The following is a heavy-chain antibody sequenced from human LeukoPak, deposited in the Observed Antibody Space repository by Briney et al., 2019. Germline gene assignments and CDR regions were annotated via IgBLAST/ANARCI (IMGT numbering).Heavy chain of an antibody. CDR3: ARARTDLEFGDLAYAFEI. D-gene: IGHD3-16*01. V-gene: IGHV1-18*01. CDR2: ISAYNGNT. J-gene: IGHJ3*02. CDR1: GYTFTSYG. Sequence: ASVKVSCKASGYTFTSYGISWVRQAPGQGLEWMGWISAYNGNTNYAQKLQGRVTMTTDTSTSTAYKELRSLRSDDTAVYYCARARTDLEFGDLAYAFEIWGQGTMVTVSS.